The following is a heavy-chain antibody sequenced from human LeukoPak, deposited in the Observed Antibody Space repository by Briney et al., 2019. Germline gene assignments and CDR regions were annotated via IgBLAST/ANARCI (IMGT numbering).Heavy chain of an antibody. CDR2: ISSNGGST. CDR1: GFTFSSYS. CDR3: ARAIVAGAFDY. Sequence: GGSLRLSCAASGFTFSSYSMNWVRQAPGKGLVYVSAISSNGGSTYYANSVKGRFTISRDNSKNTLYLQMGSLRAEDMAVYYCARAIVAGAFDYWGQGTLVTVSS. V-gene: IGHV3-64*01. J-gene: IGHJ4*02. D-gene: IGHD5-12*01.